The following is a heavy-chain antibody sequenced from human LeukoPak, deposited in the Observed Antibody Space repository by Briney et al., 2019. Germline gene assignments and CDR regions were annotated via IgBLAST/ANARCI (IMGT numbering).Heavy chain of an antibody. V-gene: IGHV4-34*01. CDR2: INHSGST. Sequence: SDTLSLTCTVSGGSISSYYWSWIRQPPGKGLEWIGEINHSGSTNYNPSLKSRVTISVDTSKNQFSLKLSSVTAADTAVYYCARDHTRYSVFDYWGQGTLVTVSS. J-gene: IGHJ4*02. D-gene: IGHD2-15*01. CDR1: GGSISSYY. CDR3: ARDHTRYSVFDY.